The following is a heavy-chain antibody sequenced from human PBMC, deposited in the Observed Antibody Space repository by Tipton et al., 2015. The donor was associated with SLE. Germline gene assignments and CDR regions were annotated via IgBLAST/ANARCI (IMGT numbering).Heavy chain of an antibody. CDR2: IYYSGST. D-gene: IGHD2-8*01. Sequence: TLSLTCNLSGASITRSTYYWGWCRHPPGKGLEWIASIYYSGSTYYNPSLTSRVTISIDTSKNHFSLKLTSVTAADTAVYYCARRPPSYCTNGVCEVWGQGILVTVSS. CDR3: ARRPPSYCTNGVCEV. J-gene: IGHJ4*02. V-gene: IGHV4-39*02. CDR1: GASITRSTYY.